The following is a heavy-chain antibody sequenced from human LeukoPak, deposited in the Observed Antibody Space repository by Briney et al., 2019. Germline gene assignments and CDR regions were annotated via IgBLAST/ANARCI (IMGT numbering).Heavy chain of an antibody. Sequence: PGGSLRLSCAASGFTVSTNYMSWVRQAPGKGLEWVSLINSGGSTYYADSVKGRFTISRDNARNSLYLQMNSLRAEDTAVYCCARDPGYYDSSGYFPAYFQHWGQGTLVTVSS. D-gene: IGHD3-22*01. V-gene: IGHV3-66*01. CDR1: GFTVSTNY. J-gene: IGHJ1*01. CDR2: INSGGST. CDR3: ARDPGYYDSSGYFPAYFQH.